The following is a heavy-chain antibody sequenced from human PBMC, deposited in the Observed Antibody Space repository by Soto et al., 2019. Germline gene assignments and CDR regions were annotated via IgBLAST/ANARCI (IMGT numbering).Heavy chain of an antibody. V-gene: IGHV3-30*18. Sequence: QVQLVESGGGVVQPGRSLRLSCAASGCSFSNYAMHWVRQAPGKGLEWLAIISYDGDNEYYADSVRCRCTISRDNSKNTLYLQTNTLRHEDTAVYYCAKDGGPVYCNSPGCSAKHFDYWGQGTLVTVSS. D-gene: IGHD2-2*01. CDR3: AKDGGPVYCNSPGCSAKHFDY. J-gene: IGHJ4*02. CDR1: GCSFSNYA. CDR2: ISYDGDNE.